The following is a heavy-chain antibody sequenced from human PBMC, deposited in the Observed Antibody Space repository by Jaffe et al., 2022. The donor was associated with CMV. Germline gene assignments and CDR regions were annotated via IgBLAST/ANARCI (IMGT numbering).Heavy chain of an antibody. D-gene: IGHD3-22*01. Sequence: EVQLVESGGGLVQPGGSLRLSCAASGFTFSNYEMNWVRQAPGKGLEWVSYISNGGRTIYYADSVKGRFTISRDNAKNSLYLQMNSLRAEDTAVYYCARGAWGYYDTSAYYFLDYWGQGTLVTVSS. CDR3: ARGAWGYYDTSAYYFLDY. J-gene: IGHJ4*02. V-gene: IGHV3-48*03. CDR1: GFTFSNYE. CDR2: ISNGGRTI.